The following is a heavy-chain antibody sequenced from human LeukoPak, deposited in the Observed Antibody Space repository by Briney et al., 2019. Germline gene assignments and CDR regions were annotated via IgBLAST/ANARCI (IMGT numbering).Heavy chain of an antibody. CDR1: GFTFSSYA. J-gene: IGHJ2*01. D-gene: IGHD4-23*01. CDR2: ISGSGGST. V-gene: IGHV3-23*01. Sequence: PGGSLRLSCAASGFTFSSYAMSWVRQAPGKGLEWVSAISGSGGSTYYADSVKGRFTISRDNSKNTLYLQMNSLRAEDTAVYYCAKGGRADYGGNSGWYFDLWGRGTLVTVSS. CDR3: AKGGRADYGGNSGWYFDL.